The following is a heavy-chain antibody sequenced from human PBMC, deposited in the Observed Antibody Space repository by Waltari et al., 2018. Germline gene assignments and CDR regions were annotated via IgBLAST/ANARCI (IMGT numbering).Heavy chain of an antibody. CDR3: ASGSTRRPAGLGYYYYMDV. CDR2: IIPIFGTA. D-gene: IGHD3-10*01. J-gene: IGHJ6*03. V-gene: IGHV1-69*14. Sequence: QVQLVQSGAEVKKPGSSVKVSCKASGGTFSSYALSWLRQAPGQGLEWMGGIIPIFGTANYAQKFQGRVTITADKSTSTAYMELSSLRSEDTAVYYCASGSTRRPAGLGYYYYMDVWGKGTTVTVSS. CDR1: GGTFSSYA.